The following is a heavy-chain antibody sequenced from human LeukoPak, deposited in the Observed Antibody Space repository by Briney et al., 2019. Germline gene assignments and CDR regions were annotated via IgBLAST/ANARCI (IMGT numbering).Heavy chain of an antibody. CDR1: GFTFDDYA. J-gene: IGHJ4*02. CDR3: AKGSGYDNGVYFDY. D-gene: IGHD5-12*01. Sequence: SGGSLRLSCAASGFTFDDYAMHWVRQAPGKGLEWVSGISWNSGTIGYADSVKGRFTTSRDNAKNSLYLQMNSLRAEDTALYYCAKGSGYDNGVYFDYWGQGTLVTVSS. CDR2: ISWNSGTI. V-gene: IGHV3-9*01.